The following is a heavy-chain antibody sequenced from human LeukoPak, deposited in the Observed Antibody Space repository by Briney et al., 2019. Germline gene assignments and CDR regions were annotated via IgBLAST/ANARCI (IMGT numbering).Heavy chain of an antibody. CDR1: GFTFSSYS. Sequence: PGGSLRLSCAASGFTFSSYSMNWVRQAPGKGLEWVSSISSSSSYIYYADSVKGRFTISRDNAKNSLYLQMNSLRAEDTAVYYCARDKYDSSGYSPLEHNWFDPWGQGTLVTVSS. CDR2: ISSSSSYI. V-gene: IGHV3-21*01. J-gene: IGHJ5*02. D-gene: IGHD3-22*01. CDR3: ARDKYDSSGYSPLEHNWFDP.